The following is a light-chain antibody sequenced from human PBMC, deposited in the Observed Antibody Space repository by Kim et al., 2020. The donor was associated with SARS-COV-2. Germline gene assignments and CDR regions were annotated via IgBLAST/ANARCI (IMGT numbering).Light chain of an antibody. V-gene: IGKV3-20*01. Sequence: EIVLTQSPDTLSLSPGERATLSCRASQSVDSTYLGWYQQKPGQAPRLLIYGASSRATGIPDRFSGSGSGTDFTLTISRLEPEDFAVYYCQQYGSSSYSFGQGTKLEI. CDR1: QSVDSTY. CDR3: QQYGSSSYS. CDR2: GAS. J-gene: IGKJ2*03.